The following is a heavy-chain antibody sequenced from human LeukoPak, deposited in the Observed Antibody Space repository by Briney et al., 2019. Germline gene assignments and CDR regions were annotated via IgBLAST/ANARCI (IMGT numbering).Heavy chain of an antibody. Sequence: GGSLRLSCAVSGFTLTSHGVSWVRQAPGKGLEWVSIITGTGGRYYGDSVKGRFILSRDNSKNTVYMQMNSLRAEDTAVYYCVREWDLWGQGTLVTVSS. CDR3: VREWDL. V-gene: IGHV3-23*01. J-gene: IGHJ4*02. CDR2: ITGTGGR. D-gene: IGHD1-26*01. CDR1: GFTLTSHG.